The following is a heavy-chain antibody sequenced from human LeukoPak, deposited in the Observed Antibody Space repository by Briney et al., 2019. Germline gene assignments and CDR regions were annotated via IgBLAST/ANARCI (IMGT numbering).Heavy chain of an antibody. CDR2: IWYDGSNK. CDR1: GFTFTNYE. J-gene: IGHJ6*02. V-gene: IGHV3-33*08. CDR3: ARGPPGYYGMDV. Sequence: EGSLRLSCAASGFTFTNYEMSWVRQAPGKGLEWVAVIWYDGSNKYYADSVKGRFTISRDNSKNTLYLQMNSLRAEDTAVYYCARGPPGYYGMDVWGQGTTVTVSS.